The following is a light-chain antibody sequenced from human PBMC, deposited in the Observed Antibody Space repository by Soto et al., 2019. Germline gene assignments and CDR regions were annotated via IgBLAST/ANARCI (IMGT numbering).Light chain of an antibody. CDR3: AAWDDSLNGPYV. V-gene: IGLV1-44*01. CDR2: SNN. J-gene: IGLJ1*01. CDR1: SNNIGSNT. Sequence: QSLLTHPPSASGTPWKRVTISFSGSSNNIGSNTVNWYQQLPGTAPKLLIYSNNQRPSGVPDRFSGSKSGTSASLAISGLQSEDEGDYYCAAWDDSLNGPYVFGTGSKVTVL.